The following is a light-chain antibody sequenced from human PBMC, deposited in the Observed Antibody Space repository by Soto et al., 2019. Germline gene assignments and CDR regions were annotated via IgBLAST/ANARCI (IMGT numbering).Light chain of an antibody. CDR3: QQYGSSPWT. J-gene: IGKJ1*01. CDR2: GAS. V-gene: IGKV3-20*01. CDR1: PSVSSSY. Sequence: EIVLTQSPGTLSLSPGERATLSCRASPSVSSSYLAWYQRKPGQAPRLLIYGASSRATGIPDRFSGSGSGTDFTLTISRLEPEDFAVYYCQQYGSSPWTFGQGTKVDIK.